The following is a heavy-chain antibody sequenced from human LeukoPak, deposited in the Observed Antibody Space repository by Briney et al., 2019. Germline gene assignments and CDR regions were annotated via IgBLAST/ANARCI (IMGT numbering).Heavy chain of an antibody. CDR2: ISNSGSVS. CDR1: GFTFGDYY. V-gene: IGHV3-11*04. J-gene: IGHJ5*02. Sequence: GGSLRLSCAASGFTFGDYYTSWIRQAPGKGLEWILYISNSGSVSYYADSVKGRFTISRDNAKNSLYLEMNSLSADDTALYYCARDGSPEASINYFDTWGQGTPVTVSS. D-gene: IGHD5-24*01. CDR3: ARDGSPEASINYFDT.